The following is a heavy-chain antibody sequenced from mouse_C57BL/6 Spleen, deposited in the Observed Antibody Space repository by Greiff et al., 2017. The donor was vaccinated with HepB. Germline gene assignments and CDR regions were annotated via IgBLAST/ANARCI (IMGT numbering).Heavy chain of an antibody. Sequence: EVKLMESGGGLVKPGGSLKLSCAASGFTFSDYGMHWVRQAPEKGLEWVAYISSGSSTIYYADTVKGRFPISRDNAKNTLFLQMTSLRSEDTAMYYCARPGVLYAMDYWGQGTSVTVAS. CDR2: ISSGSSTI. V-gene: IGHV5-17*01. CDR1: GFTFSDYG. CDR3: ARPGVLYAMDY. J-gene: IGHJ4*01.